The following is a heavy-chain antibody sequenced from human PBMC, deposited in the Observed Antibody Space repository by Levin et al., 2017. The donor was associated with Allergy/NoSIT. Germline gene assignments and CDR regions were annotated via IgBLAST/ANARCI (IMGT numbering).Heavy chain of an antibody. V-gene: IGHV5-51*01. CDR3: ARRPRYSDTSRYYAV. J-gene: IGHJ3*01. CDR1: GYSFTNYW. D-gene: IGHD3-22*01. CDR2: IYPGDSDI. Sequence: GESLKISCKASGYSFTNYWIGWVRQMPGKGLEWMGIIYPGDSDIRYSPSFQGQVTISADKSITTAYLQWSTLKASDTAMYYCARRPRYSDTSRYYAVWGQGTMVTVSS.